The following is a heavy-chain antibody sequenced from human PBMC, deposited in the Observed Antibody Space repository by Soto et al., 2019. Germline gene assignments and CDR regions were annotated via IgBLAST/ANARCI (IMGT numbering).Heavy chain of an antibody. CDR2: TYYRSKWYN. V-gene: IGHV6-1*01. CDR1: GDSVPSNSAA. Sequence: SQTLSLTCAISGDSVPSNSAAWNWIRQSPSRGLEWLGRTYYRSKWYNDYAVSVKSRITINPDTSKNQFSLQLNSVTPEDTAVYYCARADFPRYSSSWYSYYYYGMDVWGQGTTVTVSS. CDR3: ARADFPRYSSSWYSYYYYGMDV. D-gene: IGHD6-13*01. J-gene: IGHJ6*02.